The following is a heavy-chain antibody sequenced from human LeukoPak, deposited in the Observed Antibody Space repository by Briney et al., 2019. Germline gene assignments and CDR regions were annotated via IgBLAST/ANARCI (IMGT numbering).Heavy chain of an antibody. D-gene: IGHD2-15*01. Sequence: GGSLRLSCAASGFIFSHYGMNWVRQAPGKGLEWVSGITSRSTTYYADSVKGRFTISRDNSKNTLYLQMNSLRAEDTAVYYCAKDGASIGLQFDYWGQGTLVTVSS. V-gene: IGHV3-23*01. CDR3: AKDGASIGLQFDY. CDR1: GFIFSHYG. CDR2: ITSRSTT. J-gene: IGHJ4*02.